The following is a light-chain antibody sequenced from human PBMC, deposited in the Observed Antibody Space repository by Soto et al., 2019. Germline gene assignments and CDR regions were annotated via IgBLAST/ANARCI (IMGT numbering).Light chain of an antibody. V-gene: IGKV3-11*01. CDR1: QSVSSY. CDR3: QQRSNWPRT. J-gene: IGKJ2*01. CDR2: DAS. Sequence: EIVLTQSPATLSLSPGERATLSCRASQSVSSYLAWYQQKPGQAPRLRIYDASNRATGIPARFSGSGSGTDFTLTISSLEPEDFAFYYCQQRSNWPRTFGQGTKLEIK.